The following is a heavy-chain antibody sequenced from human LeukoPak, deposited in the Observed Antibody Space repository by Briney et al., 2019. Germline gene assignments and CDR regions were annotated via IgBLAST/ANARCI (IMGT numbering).Heavy chain of an antibody. D-gene: IGHD6-19*01. V-gene: IGHV1-8*01. CDR2: MSPNSGNT. CDR1: GYTFTTYD. J-gene: IGHJ6*03. Sequence: ASVKVSCKASGYTFTTYDINWVRQATGQGLEWMGWMSPNSGNTGYAQKFQGRVTMTSDTSTNTAYMELSSLTSEDTAVYYCARGGDSSGWLHYYYYMDVWGKGTTVTISS. CDR3: ARGGDSSGWLHYYYYMDV.